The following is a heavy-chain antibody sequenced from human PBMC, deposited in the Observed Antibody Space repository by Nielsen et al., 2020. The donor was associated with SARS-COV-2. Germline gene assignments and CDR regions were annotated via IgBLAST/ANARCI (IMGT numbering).Heavy chain of an antibody. D-gene: IGHD3-10*01. J-gene: IGHJ6*02. CDR1: GFTFSSYG. CDR2: IWYDGSNK. V-gene: IGHV3-33*01. Sequence: GGSLRLSCAASGFTFSSYGMHWVRQAPGKGLEWVAVIWYDGSNKYYADSVKSRFTISRDNSKNTLYLQMNSLRAEDTAVYYCARDKFGIYYGMDVWGQGTTVTVSS. CDR3: ARDKFGIYYGMDV.